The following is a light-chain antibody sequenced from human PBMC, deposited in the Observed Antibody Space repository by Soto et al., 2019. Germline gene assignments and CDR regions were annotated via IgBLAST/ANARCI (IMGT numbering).Light chain of an antibody. J-gene: IGLJ3*02. CDR2: EVS. Sequence: QSALTQPASVSGSPGQSITISCTGTSSDVGGYNYVSWYQQHPGKAPKVMIYEVSNRPSRVSNRFSGSKSGNTASLTISGLQAEDEADYYCSSHTSSSTLVFGGGTKLTVL. CDR1: SSDVGGYNY. CDR3: SSHTSSSTLV. V-gene: IGLV2-14*01.